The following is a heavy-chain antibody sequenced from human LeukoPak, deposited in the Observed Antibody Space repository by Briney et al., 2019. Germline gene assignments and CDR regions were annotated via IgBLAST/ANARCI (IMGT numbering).Heavy chain of an antibody. CDR3: AKGGTVIARLIAAD. Sequence: GGSLRLSCAASGFTFSTYAMPWVRQAPGKGLEWVSSFSGSFSSTYYADSVKGRFTISRDNSENTLYLQMNSLRAEDTAVYYCAKGGTVIARLIAADWGQGTLVTVSS. CDR1: GFTFSTYA. D-gene: IGHD6-6*01. J-gene: IGHJ4*02. V-gene: IGHV3-23*01. CDR2: FSGSFSST.